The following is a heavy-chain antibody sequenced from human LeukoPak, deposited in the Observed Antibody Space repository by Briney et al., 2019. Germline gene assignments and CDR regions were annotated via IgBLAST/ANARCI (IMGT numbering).Heavy chain of an antibody. D-gene: IGHD6-6*01. Sequence: ASVKVSCKASGYTFTSYGINWVRQAPGQGLEWMGWISAYNGDTNYAQKLQGRVTMTTDTSTSTAYMELRSLRSDDTAVYYCARDRSTAARGTQDYWGQGTLVTVSS. V-gene: IGHV1-18*01. CDR3: ARDRSTAARGTQDY. CDR2: ISAYNGDT. CDR1: GYTFTSYG. J-gene: IGHJ4*02.